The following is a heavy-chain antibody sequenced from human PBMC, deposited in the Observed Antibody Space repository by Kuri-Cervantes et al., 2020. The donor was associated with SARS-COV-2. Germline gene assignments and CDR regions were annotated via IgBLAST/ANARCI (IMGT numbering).Heavy chain of an antibody. CDR1: GFTFSSYW. Sequence: GESLKISCAASGFTFSSYWMSWVRQAPGRGLEWVANIKQDGSEKYYVDSVKGRFTISRDNAKNSLYLQMNSLRAEDTAVYYCARDKVVDYWGQGTLVTVSS. CDR2: IKQDGSEK. CDR3: ARDKVVDY. V-gene: IGHV3-7*01. J-gene: IGHJ4*02. D-gene: IGHD2-15*01.